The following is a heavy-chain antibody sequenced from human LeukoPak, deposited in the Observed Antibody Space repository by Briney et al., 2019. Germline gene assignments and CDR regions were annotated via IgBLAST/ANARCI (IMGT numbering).Heavy chain of an antibody. CDR3: ARSGSKSLYSSGWYFAFDI. CDR1: GYTFTSYG. D-gene: IGHD6-19*01. J-gene: IGHJ3*02. Sequence: ASVKVSCKASGYTFTSYGISWVRGAPGQGLEWRGWISAYNGNTDYAQKLQGRITMTTDTSTSTAYMELRSPRSDDTAVYYCARSGSKSLYSSGWYFAFDIWGQGTMVTVSS. V-gene: IGHV1-18*01. CDR2: ISAYNGNT.